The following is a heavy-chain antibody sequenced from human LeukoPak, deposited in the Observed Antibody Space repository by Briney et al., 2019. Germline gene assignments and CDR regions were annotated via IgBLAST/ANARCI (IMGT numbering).Heavy chain of an antibody. J-gene: IGHJ3*01. D-gene: IGHD3-10*01. CDR3: TRRSLLLLQSTARKDDAFDF. CDR1: GYSFTNYW. Sequence: GESLKISCKGSGYSFTNYWIGWGRQMPGKGLVWMVIIYPGDSGTRYSPSFQGEVTISADKYISTAYLQWSSLKASDAAMYYYTRRSLLLLQSTARKDDAFDFWGQGTMVTVSS. CDR2: IYPGDSGT. V-gene: IGHV5-51*01.